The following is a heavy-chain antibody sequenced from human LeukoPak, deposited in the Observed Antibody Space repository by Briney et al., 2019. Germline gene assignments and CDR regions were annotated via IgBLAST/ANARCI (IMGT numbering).Heavy chain of an antibody. CDR1: GFTFSSYW. J-gene: IGHJ4*02. V-gene: IGHV3-74*01. CDR2: INSEGSST. CDR3: ATSRTFDH. Sequence: GGSLRLSCEVSGFTFSSYWMHWVRQAPGKGLVWVSRINSEGSSTSYADSVKGRFTISRDNAKNTLFLHMNSLRSEGTAVYYCATSRTFDHWGQGTLVTVSS.